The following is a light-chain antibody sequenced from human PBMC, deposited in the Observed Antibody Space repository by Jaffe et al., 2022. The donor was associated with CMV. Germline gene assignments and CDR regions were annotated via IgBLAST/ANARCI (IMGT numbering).Light chain of an antibody. J-gene: IGKJ2*01. CDR2: AAT. CDR3: QQLSTYPRT. Sequence: IQLTQSPSSLSASVGDRVTIACRASQGISSDLAWYQQKPGKAPKLLIYAATTLHNGVPSRFSGSGSGTDFTLTINSLQPEDFATYYCQQLSTYPRTFGQGTNLEIK. CDR1: QGISSD. V-gene: IGKV1-9*01.